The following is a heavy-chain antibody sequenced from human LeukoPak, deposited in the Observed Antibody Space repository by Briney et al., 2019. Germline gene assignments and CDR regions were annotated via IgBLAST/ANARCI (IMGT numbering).Heavy chain of an antibody. V-gene: IGHV3-21*01. CDR1: GFTFSSYS. D-gene: IGHD5-18*01. J-gene: IGHJ4*02. CDR3: ARDLNYGRGYSYGFGY. CDR2: ISSSSTYI. Sequence: GGSLRLFCAASGFTFSSYSMNWVRQAPGKGLEWVSSISSSSTYIDYADSVKGRFTISRDNAKDSLYLQMNSLRAEDTAVYYCARDLNYGRGYSYGFGYWGQGTLVTVSS.